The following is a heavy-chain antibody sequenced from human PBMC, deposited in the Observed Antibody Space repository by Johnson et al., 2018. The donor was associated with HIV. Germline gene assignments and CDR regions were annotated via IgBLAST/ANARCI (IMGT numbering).Heavy chain of an antibody. CDR3: ARDDTGYSSSFDAFDV. CDR1: GFSFSDYY. Sequence: QVQLVESGGGLVKPGGSLRLSCAASGFSFSDYYMSWIRQTPGKGLEWVSYISSSGTTVYYADSVKGRFSISRDNAKHSLYLQMNSLRAEDTAVYYCARDDTGYSSSFDAFDVWGQGTMVTVSS. D-gene: IGHD6-13*01. J-gene: IGHJ3*01. V-gene: IGHV3-11*04. CDR2: ISSSGTTV.